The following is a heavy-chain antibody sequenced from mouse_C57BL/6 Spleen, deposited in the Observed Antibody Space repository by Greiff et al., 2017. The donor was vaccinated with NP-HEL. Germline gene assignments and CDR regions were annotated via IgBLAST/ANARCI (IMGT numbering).Heavy chain of an antibody. CDR3: ARHDSNYNY. V-gene: IGHV1-69*01. Sequence: VQLQQPGAELVMPGASVKLSCKASGYTFTSYWMHWVKQRPGQGLEWIGEIDPSDSYTNYNQKFKGKSTLTVDKSSSTAYMQLSSLTSEDSAVYYCARHDSNYNYWGQGTTLTVSS. D-gene: IGHD2-5*01. CDR2: IDPSDSYT. CDR1: GYTFTSYW. J-gene: IGHJ2*01.